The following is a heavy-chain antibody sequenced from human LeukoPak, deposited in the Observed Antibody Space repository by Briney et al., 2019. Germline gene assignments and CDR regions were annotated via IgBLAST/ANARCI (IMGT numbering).Heavy chain of an antibody. Sequence: GGSLRLSCAASGFSFSRYYMSSVRQAPGKGLEWVSVLFSGGDTYYADSVKDRFSISRDRSRETLFLQMNSLRADDTAVYYCARQGYDSGFDYWGHGTMVTVSS. CDR3: ARQGYDSGFDY. CDR1: GFSFSRYY. CDR2: LFSGGDT. J-gene: IGHJ4*01. V-gene: IGHV3-66*04. D-gene: IGHD5-12*01.